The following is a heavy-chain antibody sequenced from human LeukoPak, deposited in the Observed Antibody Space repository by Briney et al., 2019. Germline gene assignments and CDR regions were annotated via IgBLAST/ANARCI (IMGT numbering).Heavy chain of an antibody. CDR2: IGTAGDT. D-gene: IGHD3-22*01. CDR3: ARDGGGYYYDSSVKGYGMDV. V-gene: IGHV3-13*01. CDR1: EFTFSSYD. Sequence: GGSLRLSCAASEFTFSSYDMHWVRQATGKGLEWVSAIGTAGDTYYPGSVKGRFTISRENAKNSLYLQMNSLRAGDTAVYYCARDGGGYYYDSSVKGYGMDVWGQGTTVTVSS. J-gene: IGHJ6*02.